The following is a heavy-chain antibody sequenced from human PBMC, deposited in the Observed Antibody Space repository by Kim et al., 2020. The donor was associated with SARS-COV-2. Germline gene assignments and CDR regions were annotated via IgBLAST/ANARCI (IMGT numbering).Heavy chain of an antibody. CDR3: AKSDLGRIVGAHGAFDI. V-gene: IGHV4-31*03. CDR2: IYYSGST. Sequence: SETLSLTCTVSGGSISSGGYYWSWIRQHPGKGLEWIGYIYYSGSTYYNPSLKSRVTIPVDTSKNQFSLKLSSVTAADTAVYYCAKSDLGRIVGAHGAFDIWGQGTMVTVSS. J-gene: IGHJ3*02. D-gene: IGHD1-26*01. CDR1: GGSISSGGYY.